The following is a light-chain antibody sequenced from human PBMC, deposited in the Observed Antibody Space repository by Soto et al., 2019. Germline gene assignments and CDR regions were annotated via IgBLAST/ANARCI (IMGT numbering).Light chain of an antibody. CDR1: QSVSSK. CDR3: QQYNNWPQT. Sequence: EKVMTQSPVTLSVSPGERATPSCTASQSVSSKLAWYQQKPGQAPRLLIYGASTRATGIPARFSGSGSETEFTLIISSMLSEDFAVYYCQQYNNWPQTFGQGTKVEIK. J-gene: IGKJ2*01. V-gene: IGKV3-15*01. CDR2: GAS.